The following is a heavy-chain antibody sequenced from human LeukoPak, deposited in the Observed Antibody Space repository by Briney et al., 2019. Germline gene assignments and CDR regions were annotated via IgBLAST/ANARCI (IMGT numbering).Heavy chain of an antibody. CDR1: GFTFEYCA. CDR3: AKAFRSSRRPGDDAFDI. CDR2: INWKSDTR. J-gene: IGHJ3*02. V-gene: IGHV3-9*01. D-gene: IGHD2-2*01. Sequence: GGSLRLSCAASGFTFEYCAMHWVRHAPGKDLEWVSGINWKSDTRVYGDSVGGRFTISRENAKHALYLQMNSLRVEDRALYFCAKAFRSSRRPGDDAFDIWGERTMV.